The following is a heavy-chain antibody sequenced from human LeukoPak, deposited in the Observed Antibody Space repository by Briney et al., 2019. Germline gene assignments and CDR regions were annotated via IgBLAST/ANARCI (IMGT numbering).Heavy chain of an antibody. CDR1: GFAFSRFY. D-gene: IGHD4-17*01. CDR2: INEDGSVK. Sequence: PGGSLRLSCEASGFAFSRFYISWVRQAPGKGLEWVANINEDGSVKDYVDSVKGRFTISRDNSKNTLYLQMNSLRAEDTAVYYCARDGRGDYHEEDLTSPYYYYGMDVWGQGTTVTVSS. J-gene: IGHJ6*02. CDR3: ARDGRGDYHEEDLTSPYYYYGMDV. V-gene: IGHV3-7*01.